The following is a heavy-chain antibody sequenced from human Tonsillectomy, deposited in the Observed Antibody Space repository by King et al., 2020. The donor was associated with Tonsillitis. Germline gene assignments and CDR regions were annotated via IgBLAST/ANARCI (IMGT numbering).Heavy chain of an antibody. CDR1: GFTFSVYS. Sequence: VQLVESGGGLVKPGGSLRLNCAASGFTFSVYSKNWVRQAPGKWLEWVSYISSSKRFIHYADSVRGRFPISREKANNSLFLEMSSLRAEDTAVSYCSRSYYDFWSGYYKGSYYYMDIWGKGTTVTVS. CDR3: SRSYYDFWSGYYKGSYYYMDI. J-gene: IGHJ6*03. V-gene: IGHV3-21*01. CDR2: ISSSKRFI. D-gene: IGHD3-3*01.